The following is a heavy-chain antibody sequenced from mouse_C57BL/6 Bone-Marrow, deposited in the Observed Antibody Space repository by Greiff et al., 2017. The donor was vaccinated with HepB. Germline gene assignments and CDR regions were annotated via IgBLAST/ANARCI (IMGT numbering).Heavy chain of an antibody. CDR2: INYDGSST. CDR1: GFTFSDYY. Sequence: EVKLVESEGGLVQPGSSMKLSCTASGFTFSDYYMAWVRQVPEKGLEWVANINYDGSSTYYLDSLKSRFIISRDNAKNILYLQMSSLKSEDTATYYCARVIWDFWYFDVWGTGTTVTVSS. V-gene: IGHV5-16*01. J-gene: IGHJ1*03. D-gene: IGHD4-1*01. CDR3: ARVIWDFWYFDV.